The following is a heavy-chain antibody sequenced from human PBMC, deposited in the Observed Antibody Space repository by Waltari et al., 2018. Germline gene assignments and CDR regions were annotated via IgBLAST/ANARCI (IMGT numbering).Heavy chain of an antibody. CDR1: GGSFSGYY. D-gene: IGHD3-22*01. Sequence: QVQLQQWGAGLLKPSETLSLTCAVYGGSFSGYYWSWIRQPPGKGLEWIGEINHSGSTNYSPSLNSGVTISVDTSNNQFSLKLSSVTAADTAVDYLARGRPSHYYDSSGYYYHYYYGMDVWGQGTTVTVSS. V-gene: IGHV4-34*01. CDR3: ARGRPSHYYDSSGYYYHYYYGMDV. J-gene: IGHJ6*02. CDR2: INHSGST.